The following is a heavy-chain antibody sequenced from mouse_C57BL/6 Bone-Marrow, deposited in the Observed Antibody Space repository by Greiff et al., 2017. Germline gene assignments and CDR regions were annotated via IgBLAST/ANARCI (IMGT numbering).Heavy chain of an antibody. V-gene: IGHV1-83*01. D-gene: IGHD3-2*02. CDR1: YTFTDYYM. J-gene: IGHJ4*01. CDR3: RTLRKLRLRMDY. Sequence: VQLQEPGPELVKPGASVKMSCKASGYTFTDYYMHWVKQKPGQGLEWIGEIYPSSGDTNYNEKFKGKATLTADTSSSTAYMQLSSLTSEDSAVYFCARTLRKLRLRMDYWGQGTSVTVSS. CDR2: YPSSGDTN.